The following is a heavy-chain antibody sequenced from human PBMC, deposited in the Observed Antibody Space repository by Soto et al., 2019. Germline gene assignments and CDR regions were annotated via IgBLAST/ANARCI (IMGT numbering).Heavy chain of an antibody. D-gene: IGHD3-22*01. CDR2: ISIGSSTI. J-gene: IGHJ4*02. CDR3: ARHWGVYDSDIRTHIPHLDS. CDR1: GFTFSSNG. Sequence: EVQLVESGGGLVQPGGSLRLSCEASGFTFSSNGMNWVRQAPGKGLEWVSFISIGSSTINYADSVRGRFTISRDNAKNSLYLQMNSLRDEDTAVYYCARHWGVYDSDIRTHIPHLDSWVQGTLVTVSS. V-gene: IGHV3-48*02.